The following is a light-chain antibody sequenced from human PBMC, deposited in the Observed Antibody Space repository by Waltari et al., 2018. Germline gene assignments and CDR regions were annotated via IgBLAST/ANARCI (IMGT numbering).Light chain of an antibody. CDR2: STP. CDR3: AAWDGSLYGYV. CDR1: SSNIGSNT. J-gene: IGLJ1*01. V-gene: IGLV1-44*01. Sequence: QSVVTQPPSASGTPGQSVTISCSGSSSNIGSNTVSWYQVLPGSPPTLLIHSTPHRPSGITDRFSGSKSGTSASLAISGLQFDDEADYYCAAWDGSLYGYVLGTGTKVTVL.